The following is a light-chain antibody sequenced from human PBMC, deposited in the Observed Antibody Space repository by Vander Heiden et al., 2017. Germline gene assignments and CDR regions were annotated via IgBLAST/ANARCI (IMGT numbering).Light chain of an antibody. Sequence: QSVLTQPPSVSGAPGQRVTISCTGSSSNIGAGYDVHWSQQLPGTAPKLLIYGNSNRPSGVPDRFSGSKSGTSASLASTGLQAEDEADYYCQAHDSSLSCWVFGGGTKLTVL. J-gene: IGLJ3*02. CDR1: SSNIGAGYD. V-gene: IGLV1-40*01. CDR2: GNS. CDR3: QAHDSSLSCWV.